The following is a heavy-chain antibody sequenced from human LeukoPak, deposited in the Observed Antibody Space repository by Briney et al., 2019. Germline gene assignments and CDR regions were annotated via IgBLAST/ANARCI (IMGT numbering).Heavy chain of an antibody. CDR1: GFTFSSYA. CDR3: AKSAACSSTSCAMGDAFDI. V-gene: IGHV3-23*01. Sequence: GGSLRLSCAASGFTFSSYAMSWVRQAPGKGLEWVSAIRGSGGSTYYAASVKGRFTISRDNSKNTLYLQMNSLRAEDTAVYYCAKSAACSSTSCAMGDAFDIWGQGTMVTVSS. CDR2: IRGSGGST. D-gene: IGHD2-2*01. J-gene: IGHJ3*02.